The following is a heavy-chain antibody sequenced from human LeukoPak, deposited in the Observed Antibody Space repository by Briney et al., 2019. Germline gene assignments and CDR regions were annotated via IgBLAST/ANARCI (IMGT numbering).Heavy chain of an antibody. CDR3: ARGYYGDYLYYFDY. CDR2: IYYSGST. J-gene: IGHJ4*02. D-gene: IGHD4-17*01. CDR1: GGSISSYY. Sequence: SETLSLTRTVSGGSISSYYWSWIRQPPGKGLEWIGYIYYSGSTNYNPSLKSRVTISVDTSKNQFSLKLSSVTAADTAVYYCARGYYGDYLYYFDYWGQGTLVTVSS. V-gene: IGHV4-59*08.